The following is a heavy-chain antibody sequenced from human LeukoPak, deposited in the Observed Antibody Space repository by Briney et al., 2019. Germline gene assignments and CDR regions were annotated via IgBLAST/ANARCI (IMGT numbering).Heavy chain of an antibody. D-gene: IGHD3-22*01. J-gene: IGHJ4*02. CDR1: GFTFSSYE. CDR3: ARDYYDSSGYPWYFDS. V-gene: IGHV3-48*03. Sequence: GGSLRLSCAASGFTFSSYEMNWVRQAPGKGLEWVSYISSSGGTIYYADSVKGRFTISRDNAKNSLFLQMNSLRAEDTAVYYCARDYYDSSGYPWYFDSWGQGTLATVSS. CDR2: ISSSGGTI.